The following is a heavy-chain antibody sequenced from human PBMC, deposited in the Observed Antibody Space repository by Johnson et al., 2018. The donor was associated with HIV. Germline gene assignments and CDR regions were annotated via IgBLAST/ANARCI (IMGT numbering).Heavy chain of an antibody. CDR2: ISSSGSTT. CDR3: AKAKDTAMVLGAFDI. J-gene: IGHJ3*02. V-gene: IGHV3-48*04. D-gene: IGHD5-18*01. CDR1: GFTFSSYA. Sequence: EVQLVESGGGLVQPGGSLRLSCAASGFTFSSYAMSWVRHAPGKGLEWVSYISSSGSTTYYADSVKGRFTISRDNAKNSLYLQMNSLRAEDTAFYYCAKAKDTAMVLGAFDIWGQGTMVTVSS.